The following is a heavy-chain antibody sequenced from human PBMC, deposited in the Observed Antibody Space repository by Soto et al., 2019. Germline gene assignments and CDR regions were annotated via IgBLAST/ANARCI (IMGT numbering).Heavy chain of an antibody. CDR2: VIPVFGLA. Sequence: SVKVSCKSSRGTFSSYAISWVRQAAVQGLEWMGGVIPVFGLATYAQKVQGRVTITADKSTNTAYMEVSSLRSEDTAVYYCARGKSYYGSGKGIYDYYSLDVWGQGTTVTVSS. CDR1: RGTFSSYA. CDR3: ARGKSYYGSGKGIYDYYSLDV. J-gene: IGHJ6*02. V-gene: IGHV1-69*10. D-gene: IGHD3-10*01.